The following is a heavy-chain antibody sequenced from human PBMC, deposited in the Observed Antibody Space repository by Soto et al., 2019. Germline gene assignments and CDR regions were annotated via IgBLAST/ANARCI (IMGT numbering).Heavy chain of an antibody. J-gene: IGHJ4*01. CDR2: IQSSGDT. Sequence: KASETLSLTCTISGDSVSSGSYYWSWIRQAPGKGLEWIGYIQSSGDTNYSPSLKSRVTISINTSKNQFSLNLRSVTAADTAVYYCARTDSRGRWAAWYWGHGTLVTVSS. CDR1: GDSVSSGSYY. V-gene: IGHV4-61*01. D-gene: IGHD3-22*01. CDR3: ARTDSRGRWAAWY.